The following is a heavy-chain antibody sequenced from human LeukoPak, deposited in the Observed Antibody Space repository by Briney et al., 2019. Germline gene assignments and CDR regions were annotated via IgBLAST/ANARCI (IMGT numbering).Heavy chain of an antibody. J-gene: IGHJ3*01. Sequence: PSETLSLTCTVSGGSISSYYWSWIRQPAGKGLEWIGRIYTSGSTNYNPSLKSRVTMSVDTSKNQFSLKLSSVTAADTAVYYCVRWVVSGIRGAFDVWGQGTMVPVSS. V-gene: IGHV4-4*07. CDR1: GGSISSYY. CDR3: VRWVVSGIRGAFDV. CDR2: IYTSGST. D-gene: IGHD2-21*01.